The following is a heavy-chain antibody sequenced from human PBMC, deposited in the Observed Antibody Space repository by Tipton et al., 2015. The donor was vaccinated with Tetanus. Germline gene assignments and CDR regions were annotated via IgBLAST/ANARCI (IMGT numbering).Heavy chain of an antibody. CDR3: VRDFAEFDY. J-gene: IGHJ4*02. Sequence: SLRLSCAASGFAVAVNYMTWVRQAPGKGLEWVSVLYSGGGPNYADSVKGRFTISRDNSKNTLYLQMNSLRGEDTAVYYCVRDFAEFDYWGQRALVTVSS. V-gene: IGHV3-53*01. CDR1: GFAVAVNY. CDR2: LYSGGGP.